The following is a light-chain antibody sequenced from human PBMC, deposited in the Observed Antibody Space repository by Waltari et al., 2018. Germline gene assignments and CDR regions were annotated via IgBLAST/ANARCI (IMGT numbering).Light chain of an antibody. V-gene: IGKV1D-16*01. J-gene: IGKJ1*01. Sequence: DIQMTQSPSSLSASVGDKLTITCHASQDISSWLAWYQQKAGEPPKALIFATSVLQGGVPSRFSGRGSGTDYSLTINSLQPEDSATYYCQQYDDIPPTFGQGTKVDIK. CDR1: QDISSW. CDR2: ATS. CDR3: QQYDDIPPT.